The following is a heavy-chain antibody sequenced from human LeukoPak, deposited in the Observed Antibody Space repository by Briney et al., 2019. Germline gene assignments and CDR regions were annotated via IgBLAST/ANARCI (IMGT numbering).Heavy chain of an antibody. J-gene: IGHJ4*02. CDR2: INHNGNVN. CDR1: GFTFSSYW. CDR3: AKGTKPVMTIPDY. V-gene: IGHV3-7*03. D-gene: IGHD1/OR15-1a*01. Sequence: GGSLRLSCAASGFTFSSYWMNWARQAPGKGLEWVASINHNGNVNYYVDSVKGRFTISRDNAKNSLYLQMSNLRAEDTAVYYCAKGTKPVMTIPDYWGQGILVTVSS.